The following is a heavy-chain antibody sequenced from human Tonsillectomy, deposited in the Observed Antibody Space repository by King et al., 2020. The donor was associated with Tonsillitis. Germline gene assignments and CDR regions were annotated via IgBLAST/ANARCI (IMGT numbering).Heavy chain of an antibody. CDR2: ISSSSSTI. V-gene: IGHV3-48*01. D-gene: IGHD2-2*01. CDR1: GFTFSSYS. J-gene: IGHJ4*02. CDR3: ASDLTICSSTSCYLDY. Sequence: VQLVESGGGLVQPGGSLRLSCAASGFTFSSYSMNWVRQAPGKGLEWVSYISSSSSTIYYADSVKGRFTISRDNAKNSLYLQMNSLRAEDTAVYYCASDLTICSSTSCYLDYWGQGTLVTVSS.